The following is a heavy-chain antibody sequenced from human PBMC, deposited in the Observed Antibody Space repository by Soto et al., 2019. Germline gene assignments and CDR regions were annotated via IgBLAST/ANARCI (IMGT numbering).Heavy chain of an antibody. Sequence: EVQLLESGGGLVQPGGSLRLSCAASGFTFGNYGMNWVRQAPGKGLEWVSGISGGGGSTYYADSVKGRFTISRDPSKNTVFLEMNRVRPEDTAVYYCAKGFIVVVTVLRPDDAFDVWGQGTLVTVSS. V-gene: IGHV3-23*01. CDR2: ISGGGGST. J-gene: IGHJ3*01. D-gene: IGHD2-21*02. CDR3: AKGFIVVVTVLRPDDAFDV. CDR1: GFTFGNYG.